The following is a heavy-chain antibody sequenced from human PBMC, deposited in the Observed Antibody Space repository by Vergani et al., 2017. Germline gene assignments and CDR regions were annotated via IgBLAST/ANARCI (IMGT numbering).Heavy chain of an antibody. CDR1: GYTFTSYA. Sequence: QVQLVQSGAEVKKPGASVKVSCKASGYTFTSYAMHWVRQAPGQRLEWMGWINTGNGNTKYSQKFQGRVTITRDTSASTAYMELRSLRSEDTAVYYCATVWEGATSWFDPWGQGTLVTVSS. CDR3: ATVWEGATSWFDP. D-gene: IGHD1-26*01. CDR2: INTGNGNT. V-gene: IGHV1-3*04. J-gene: IGHJ5*02.